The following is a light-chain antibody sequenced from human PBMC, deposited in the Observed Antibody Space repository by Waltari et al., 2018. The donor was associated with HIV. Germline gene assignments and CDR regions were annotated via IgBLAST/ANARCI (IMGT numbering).Light chain of an antibody. J-gene: IGLJ2*01. CDR2: EGT. V-gene: IGLV2-23*01. CDR1: SRDVGNYNL. CDR3: CSFANSRTLG. Sequence: QSALTQPASVSGSPGQSISISCTGTSRDVGNYNLVSWYQQHPGKAPKLVIYEGTKRASGVSNRFSGSKSGNTASLTISGLQAEDEAHYFCCSFANSRTLGFGGGTKVTVL.